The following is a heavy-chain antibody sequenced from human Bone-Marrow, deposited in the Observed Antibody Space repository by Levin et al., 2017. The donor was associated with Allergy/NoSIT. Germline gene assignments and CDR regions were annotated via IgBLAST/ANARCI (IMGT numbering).Heavy chain of an antibody. CDR3: ARDSVPGFGELLFGWFDP. CDR1: GFTFSSYG. CDR2: IWYDGSNK. D-gene: IGHD3-10*01. J-gene: IGHJ5*02. V-gene: IGHV3-33*01. Sequence: GESLKISCAASGFTFSSYGMHWVRQAPGKGLEWVAVIWYDGSNKYYADSVKGRFTISRDNSKNTLYLQMNSLRAEDTAVYYCARDSVPGFGELLFGWFDPWGQGTLVTVSS.